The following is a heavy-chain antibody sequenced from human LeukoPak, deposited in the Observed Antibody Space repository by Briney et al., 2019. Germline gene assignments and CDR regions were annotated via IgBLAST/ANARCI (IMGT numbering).Heavy chain of an antibody. Sequence: GGSLRLSCAASGFTFSSYAMSWVRQAPGKGLEWLSFISSNSISTYYAESVRGRFTVSRDNAKNSLYLQMNSLRAEDTAMYYCARALVDTSVVTSGLMNWFDPWGQGTVVTVSS. V-gene: IGHV3-48*01. D-gene: IGHD5-18*01. CDR3: ARALVDTSVVTSGLMNWFDP. CDR1: GFTFSSYA. CDR2: ISSNSIST. J-gene: IGHJ5*02.